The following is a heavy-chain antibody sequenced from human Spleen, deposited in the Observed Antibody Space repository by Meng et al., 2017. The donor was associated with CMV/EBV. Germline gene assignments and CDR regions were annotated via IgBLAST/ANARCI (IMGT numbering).Heavy chain of an antibody. D-gene: IGHD2-2*01. CDR1: GGSFSAYY. CDR3: ARLVWFTGRSTSFDY. V-gene: IGHV4-34*01. CDR2: INHSGST. J-gene: IGHJ4*02. Sequence: GSLRLSCTVYGGSFSAYYWSWFRQPPGKGLEWIGEINHSGSTNYNPSLKSRVTISVDTSKNQFSLKLSSVTAADTAVYYCARLVWFTGRSTSFDYWGQGALVTVSS.